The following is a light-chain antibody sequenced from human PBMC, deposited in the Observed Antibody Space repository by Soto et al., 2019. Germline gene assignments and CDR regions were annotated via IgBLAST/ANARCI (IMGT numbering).Light chain of an antibody. CDR2: AAP. J-gene: IGKJ4*01. CDR3: QQSYSTPRT. V-gene: IGKV1-39*01. CDR1: QSISSY. Sequence: DIQMTQSPSSLSASVGDRVTITCRASQSISSYLNWYQQKPGKAPKLLIYAAPSLQSGVPSRFSGSGSGTDFTLTISSLQPEDFATYYCQQSYSTPRTFGGGT.